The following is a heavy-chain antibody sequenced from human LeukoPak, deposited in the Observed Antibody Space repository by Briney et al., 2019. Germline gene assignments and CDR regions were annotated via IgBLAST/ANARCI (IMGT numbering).Heavy chain of an antibody. Sequence: ASVKVSCKASGYTFTGYYMHWVRQAPGQGLEWMGWINPNSGGTNYAQKFQGRVTMTRDTSTSTAYMELSRLRSDDTAVYYCARSPGSYSPFDYWGQGTLVTVSS. CDR3: ARSPGSYSPFDY. D-gene: IGHD1-26*01. CDR2: INPNSGGT. J-gene: IGHJ4*02. V-gene: IGHV1-2*02. CDR1: GYTFTGYY.